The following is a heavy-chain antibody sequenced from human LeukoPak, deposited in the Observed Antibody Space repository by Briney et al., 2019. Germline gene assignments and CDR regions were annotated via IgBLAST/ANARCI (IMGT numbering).Heavy chain of an antibody. CDR3: ARVKALRIRGNLISDYLDY. CDR2: INHSGST. D-gene: IGHD3-10*01. Sequence: SETLSLTCAVYGGSFSGYYWSWIRQPPGKGLEWIGEINHSGSTNYNPSLKSRVTILVDTSKNQFSLKLSSVTAADTAVYFCARVKALRIRGNLISDYLDYWGQGILVTVSS. V-gene: IGHV4-34*01. CDR1: GGSFSGYY. J-gene: IGHJ4*02.